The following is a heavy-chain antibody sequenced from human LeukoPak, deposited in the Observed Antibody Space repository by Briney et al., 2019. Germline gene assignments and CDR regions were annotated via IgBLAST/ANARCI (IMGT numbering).Heavy chain of an antibody. J-gene: IGHJ3*02. CDR1: GGTFSSYA. Sequence: SVKVSCKASGGTFSSYAISWVRQAPGQGLEWMGRIIPIFGTAIYAQKFQGRVTITTDESTSTAYMELSSLRSEDTAVYYCARDRYRYSYGYDAFDIWGQGTMVTVSS. V-gene: IGHV1-69*05. CDR2: IIPIFGTA. CDR3: ARDRYRYSYGYDAFDI. D-gene: IGHD5-18*01.